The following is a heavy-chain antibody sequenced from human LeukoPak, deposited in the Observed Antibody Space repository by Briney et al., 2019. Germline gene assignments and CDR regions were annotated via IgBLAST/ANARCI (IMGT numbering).Heavy chain of an antibody. V-gene: IGHV3-64*04. Sequence: GGSLRLSCVASGFTFSNYATHWVRQTPGKGLECVSAISSNGGSTYYADSVKGRFTISRDNSKNTLYLQMNSLRAEDTAVYYCAKVEAGDTAMVSYYYYMDVWGKGTTVTVSS. CDR1: GFTFSNYA. J-gene: IGHJ6*03. CDR3: AKVEAGDTAMVSYYYYMDV. CDR2: ISSNGGST. D-gene: IGHD5-18*01.